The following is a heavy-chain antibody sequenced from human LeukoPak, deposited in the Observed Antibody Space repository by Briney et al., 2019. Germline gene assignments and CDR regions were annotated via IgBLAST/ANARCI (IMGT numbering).Heavy chain of an antibody. Sequence: GRSLRLSCAASGFTFSTYFMHWVRQAPGKGLEWVADIASDGSHTFYVESVKGRFTISRDNSKNTLYLQMNCLRAEDTAVYFCARERQDTILHSGAFDIWGQGTMVTVSS. J-gene: IGHJ3*02. CDR1: GFTFSTYF. V-gene: IGHV3-30-3*01. D-gene: IGHD2-21*01. CDR2: IASDGSHT. CDR3: ARERQDTILHSGAFDI.